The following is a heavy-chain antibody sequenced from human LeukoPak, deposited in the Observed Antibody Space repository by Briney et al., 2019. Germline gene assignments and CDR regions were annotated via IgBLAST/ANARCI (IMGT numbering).Heavy chain of an antibody. J-gene: IGHJ4*02. CDR1: GFTFSSYG. Sequence: PGGSLRLSCAASGFTFSSYGMHWVRQAPGKGLEWVAVISYDGSNKYYADSVKGRFTISRDNSKNTLYLQMNSLRAEDTAVYYCAKDYGGIAAGPFDYWGQGTLVTVPS. CDR2: ISYDGSNK. D-gene: IGHD6-13*01. V-gene: IGHV3-30*18. CDR3: AKDYGGIAAGPFDY.